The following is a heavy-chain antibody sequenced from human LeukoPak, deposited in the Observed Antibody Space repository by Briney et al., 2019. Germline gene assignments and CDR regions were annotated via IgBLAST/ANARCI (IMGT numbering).Heavy chain of an antibody. Sequence: GASVKVSCKPSGYTFTSYGISWVRQAPGQGLEWMGWIGAYNGDTNYAQKFQGRVTMTTDTSTSTAYMDLRSLRSDDTAVYYCTRDHCRGDNCPSFDYWGQGMLVTVSS. D-gene: IGHD2-15*01. CDR2: IGAYNGDT. CDR1: GYTFTSYG. J-gene: IGHJ4*02. CDR3: TRDHCRGDNCPSFDY. V-gene: IGHV1-18*04.